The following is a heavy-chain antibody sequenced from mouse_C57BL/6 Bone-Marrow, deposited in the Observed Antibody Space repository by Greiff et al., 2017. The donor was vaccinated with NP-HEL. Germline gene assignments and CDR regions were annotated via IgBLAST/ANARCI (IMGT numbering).Heavy chain of an antibody. D-gene: IGHD1-1*01. CDR1: GFTFTDYY. CDR2: IRNKANGYTT. CDR3: ARYLTVVAPFDY. V-gene: IGHV7-3*01. J-gene: IGHJ2*01. Sequence: DVQLVESGGGLVQPGGSLSLSCAASGFTFTDYYMSWVRQPPGKALEWLGFIRNKANGYTTEYSASVKGRFTISRDNSQSILYLQMNALRAEDSATYYCARYLTVVAPFDYWGQGTTLTVSS.